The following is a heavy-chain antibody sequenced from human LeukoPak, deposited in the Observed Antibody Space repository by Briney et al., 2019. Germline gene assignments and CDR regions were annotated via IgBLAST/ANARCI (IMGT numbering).Heavy chain of an antibody. D-gene: IGHD5-18*01. CDR3: AKAPIQLWSTDY. J-gene: IGHJ4*02. Sequence: PARSLRLSCAASGLTFSSYGIHWVRQGPRKGLERVSFIRYDGSNKYYEDSVKGRFIISRENSKNTLYLQMNSLRADDTAVYYYAKAPIQLWSTDYWGQGTLVTVSS. V-gene: IGHV3-30*02. CDR1: GLTFSSYG. CDR2: IRYDGSNK.